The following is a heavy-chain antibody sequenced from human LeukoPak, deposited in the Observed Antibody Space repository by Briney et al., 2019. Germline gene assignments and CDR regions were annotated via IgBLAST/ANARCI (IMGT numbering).Heavy chain of an antibody. Sequence: GESLKIPCKGSEYSFTTYWITWVRQMPGKGLEWVGAIDPSDSYTDYSPSFQGYVTISADRSISTAYLQWSSLKASDTAMYYCTRHSVDSSHGMDVWGQGTTVTVSS. CDR3: TRHSVDSSHGMDV. CDR1: EYSFTTYW. J-gene: IGHJ6*02. D-gene: IGHD4-23*01. V-gene: IGHV5-10-1*01. CDR2: IDPSDSYT.